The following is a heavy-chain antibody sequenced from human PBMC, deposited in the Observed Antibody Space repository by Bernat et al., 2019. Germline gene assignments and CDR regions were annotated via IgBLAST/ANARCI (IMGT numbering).Heavy chain of an antibody. CDR3: ARDYYGDTDAFDI. V-gene: IGHV4-59*01. CDR2: IYYSGST. D-gene: IGHD4-17*01. CDR1: GGSISSYY. Sequence: QVQLQESGPGLVKPSETLSLTCTVSGGSISSYYWSWIRQPPGKGLEWIGYIYYSGSTNYNPSLKSRVTISVDPSQDPFSLELSSVTAADTAGEYCARDYYGDTDAFDIWGQGTMVTVSS. J-gene: IGHJ3*02.